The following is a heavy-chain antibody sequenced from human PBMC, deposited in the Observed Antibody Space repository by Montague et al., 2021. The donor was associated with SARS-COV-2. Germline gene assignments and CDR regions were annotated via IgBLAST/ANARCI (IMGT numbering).Heavy chain of an antibody. CDR2: IYYSGST. J-gene: IGHJ4*02. D-gene: IGHD3-22*01. V-gene: IGHV4-39*07. CDR1: GGSISSTSYY. Sequence: SETLSLTCTVSGGSISSTSYYWGWIRQPPGKGLEWIGSIYYSGSTYYNPSLKSRVTISVDTSKNQFSLKLSSVTAADTAVYYCARVFWYYYDSSGERFDYWGQGTLVTVPS. CDR3: ARVFWYYYDSSGERFDY.